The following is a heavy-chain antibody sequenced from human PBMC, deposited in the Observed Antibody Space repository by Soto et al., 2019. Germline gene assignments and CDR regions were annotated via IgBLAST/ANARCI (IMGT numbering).Heavy chain of an antibody. D-gene: IGHD6-6*01. CDR2: INHSGST. V-gene: IGHV4-34*01. J-gene: IGHJ5*02. Sequence: TSETLSLTCAVYGGSFSGYYWSWIRQPPGKGLEWIGEINHSGSTNYNPSLKSRVTISVDTSKNQFSLKLSSVTAADTAVYYCARGPRIIAARSGSWFDPWGQGTLVTVSS. CDR1: GGSFSGYY. CDR3: ARGPRIIAARSGSWFDP.